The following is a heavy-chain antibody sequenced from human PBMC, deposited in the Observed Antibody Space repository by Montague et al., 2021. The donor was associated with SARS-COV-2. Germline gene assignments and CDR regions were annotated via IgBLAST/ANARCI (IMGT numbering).Heavy chain of an antibody. CDR3: ARLGAITLVRGITKADFSNYGMDV. D-gene: IGHD3-10*01. Sequence: SETLSLTCAVSSGSFRGYYWSWIRQPPGKGLEWIGEINHSGSTTYNPSLESRVSISVDTSNKQFSPKVTSVAAAGTAVYYCARLGAITLVRGITKADFSNYGMDVWGQGTTVTVSS. V-gene: IGHV4-34*01. CDR1: SGSFRGYY. J-gene: IGHJ6*02. CDR2: INHSGST.